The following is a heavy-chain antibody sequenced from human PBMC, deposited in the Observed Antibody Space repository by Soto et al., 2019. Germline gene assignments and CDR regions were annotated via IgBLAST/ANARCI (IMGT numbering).Heavy chain of an antibody. CDR2: IYASGST. D-gene: IGHD3-22*01. J-gene: IGHJ3*02. CDR3: ARAYDSSGNHAFDI. Sequence: QVQLQESGPGLVKPSETLSLTCTVSGGSISSYYWSWIRQPAGKGLEWIGRIYASGSTYYNPSLKSRVTMSVDTSKNQFSLKLSSVSAADTAVYYCARAYDSSGNHAFDIWGQGTMVIVSA. V-gene: IGHV4-4*07. CDR1: GGSISSYY.